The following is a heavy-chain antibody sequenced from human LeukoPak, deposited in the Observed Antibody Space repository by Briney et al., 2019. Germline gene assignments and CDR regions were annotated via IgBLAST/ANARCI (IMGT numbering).Heavy chain of an antibody. D-gene: IGHD2-15*01. Sequence: PGGSLRLSCAASGFTFSSYGMHWVRQAPGKGLEWVAFIRYDGSNKYYADSVKGRFTISRDNSKNTLYLQMGSLRTEDMGVYYCARDLGAPRGGAWYSVALDYWGQGTLVTVSS. J-gene: IGHJ4*02. V-gene: IGHV3-30*02. CDR1: GFTFSSYG. CDR3: ARDLGAPRGGAWYSVALDY. CDR2: IRYDGSNK.